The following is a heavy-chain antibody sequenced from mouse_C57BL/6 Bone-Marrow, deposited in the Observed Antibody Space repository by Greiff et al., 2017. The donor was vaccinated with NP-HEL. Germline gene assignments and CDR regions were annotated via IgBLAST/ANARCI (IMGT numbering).Heavy chain of an antibody. CDR3: TRSLYGYDVEYYAKDY. D-gene: IGHD2-2*01. CDR2: ICSGGDYI. J-gene: IGHJ4*01. CDR1: GFTFSSYA. Sequence: EVQGVESGEGLVKPGGSLKLSCAASGFTFSSYAMSWVRQTPEKRLEWVAYICSGGDYIYYADTVKGRFTISRDNATNTLYLQMSSLKSEDTAMYYCTRSLYGYDVEYYAKDYWGQGTSVTVSS. V-gene: IGHV5-9-1*02.